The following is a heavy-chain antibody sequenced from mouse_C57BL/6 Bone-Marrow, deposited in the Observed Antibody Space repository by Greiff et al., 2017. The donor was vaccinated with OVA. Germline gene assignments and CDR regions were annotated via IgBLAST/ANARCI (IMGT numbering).Heavy chain of an antibody. Sequence: DVKLQESGAELVRPGSSVKMSCKTSGYTFTSYGINWVKQRPGQGLEWIGYIYIGNGYTEYNEKFKGKATLTSDTSSSTAYMQLSSLTSEDSAIYFCARGGNLYPYWYFDVWGTGTTVTVSS. J-gene: IGHJ1*03. CDR1: GYTFTSYG. D-gene: IGHD5-1-1*01. CDR3: ARGGNLYPYWYFDV. V-gene: IGHV1-58*01. CDR2: IYIGNGYT.